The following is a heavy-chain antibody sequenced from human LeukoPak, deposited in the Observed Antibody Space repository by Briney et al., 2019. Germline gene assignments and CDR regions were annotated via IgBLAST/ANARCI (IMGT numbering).Heavy chain of an antibody. V-gene: IGHV4-59*01. D-gene: IGHD3-10*01. Sequence: SETLSLTCTVSGGSISSYYWSWIRQPPGKGLEWIGYIYYSGSTNYNPSLKSRVTISVDTSKNQFSLKLSSVTAADTAVYYCASQLGSARWFDPWGQGTLVPSPQ. CDR1: GGSISSYY. CDR2: IYYSGST. CDR3: ASQLGSARWFDP. J-gene: IGHJ5*02.